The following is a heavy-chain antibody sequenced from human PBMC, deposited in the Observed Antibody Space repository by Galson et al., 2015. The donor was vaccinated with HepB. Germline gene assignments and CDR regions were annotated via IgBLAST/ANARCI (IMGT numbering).Heavy chain of an antibody. CDR3: ARYSFDYDSSGYYPPPFDY. CDR1: GFTFSSYA. V-gene: IGHV3-30-3*01. Sequence: SLRLSCAASGFTFSSYAMHWVRQAPGKGLEWVAVISYDESNKYYADSVKGRFTISRDNSKNTLYLQMNSLRAEDTAVYYCARYSFDYDSSGYYPPPFDYWGQGTLVTVSS. CDR2: ISYDESNK. D-gene: IGHD3-22*01. J-gene: IGHJ4*02.